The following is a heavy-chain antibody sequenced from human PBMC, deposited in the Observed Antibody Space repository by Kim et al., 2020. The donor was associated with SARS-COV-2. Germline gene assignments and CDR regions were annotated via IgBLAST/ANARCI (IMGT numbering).Heavy chain of an antibody. CDR1: GFTFSSYS. D-gene: IGHD6-13*01. Sequence: GGSLRLSCAASGFTFSSYSMNWVRQAPGKGLEWVSSISSSSSYIYYADSVKGRFTISRDNAKNSLYLQMNSLRAEDTAVYDCARGGDDRQQLVYYYYYGMDVWGQGRTVTVSS. J-gene: IGHJ6*02. V-gene: IGHV3-21*01. CDR2: ISSSSSYI. CDR3: ARGGDDRQQLVYYYYYGMDV.